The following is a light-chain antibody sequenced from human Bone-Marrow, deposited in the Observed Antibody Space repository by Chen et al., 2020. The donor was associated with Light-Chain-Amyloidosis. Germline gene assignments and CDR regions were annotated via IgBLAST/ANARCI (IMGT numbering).Light chain of an antibody. CDR3: QQYGTSPLT. Sequence: EIVFTQSPGTLSLSPGEGANLSCSASQTISSNYLTWYQQKFGKAPMLLIYGSSSRATGIPDRFTGSGSVTDFTLTINRQEPEDFEMYYCQQYGTSPLTFGGGTKVEIK. J-gene: IGKJ4*01. CDR1: QTISSNY. CDR2: GSS. V-gene: IGKV3-20*01.